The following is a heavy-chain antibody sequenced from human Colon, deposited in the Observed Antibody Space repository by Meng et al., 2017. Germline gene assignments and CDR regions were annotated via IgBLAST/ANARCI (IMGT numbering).Heavy chain of an antibody. J-gene: IGHJ4*02. CDR1: GGSFNTYG. V-gene: IGHV1-69*01. D-gene: IGHD5-24*01. CDR3: TRGLATIPHFDY. Sequence: HVQLVESGAEVEKPGASVKVSCKTSGGSFNTYGINWVRQAPKQGLEWMGGIIPMFPKTNYAQKFEGRLTITADESTSTAYMELSSLRSEDTAVYYCTRGLATIPHFDYWGQGTLVTVSS. CDR2: IIPMFPKT.